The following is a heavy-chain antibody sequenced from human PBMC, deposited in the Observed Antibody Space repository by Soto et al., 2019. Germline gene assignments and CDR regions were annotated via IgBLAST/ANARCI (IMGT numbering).Heavy chain of an antibody. CDR1: GDSISSYY. J-gene: IGHJ4*02. V-gene: IGHV4-59*01. CDR2: ISYSGST. CDR3: PRYSGTYYAY. D-gene: IGHD1-26*01. Sequence: QVQLQESGPGLVKPSETLSLTCTVSGDSISSYYWTWIRQPPGKGLEWIGFISYSGSTNYNPSLKSRVTIQVDTPKNQFSLKLTSVIAADTAVYYCPRYSGTYYAYWGQGTLVTVSS.